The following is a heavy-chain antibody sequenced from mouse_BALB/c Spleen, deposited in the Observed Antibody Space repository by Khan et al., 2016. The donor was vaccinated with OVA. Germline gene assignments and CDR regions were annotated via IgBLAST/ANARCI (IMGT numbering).Heavy chain of an antibody. CDR3: ASYRYDYFDY. J-gene: IGHJ2*01. V-gene: IGHV1-87*01. CDR1: GYTFTTYW. Sequence: QVRLQQSGAELARPGASVKLSCKASGYTFTTYWMQWVKQRPGQGLEWIGTIYPGDGDTRYTQNFKGKATLTADKFSSTAYMQLSSLTSEDSAVYYCASYRYDYFDYWGQGTTLTVSS. CDR2: IYPGDGDT. D-gene: IGHD2-14*01.